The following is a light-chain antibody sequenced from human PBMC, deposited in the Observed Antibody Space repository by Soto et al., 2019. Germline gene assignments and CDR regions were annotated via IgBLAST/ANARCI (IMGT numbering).Light chain of an antibody. J-gene: IGLJ3*02. CDR3: SSYTTSSTWV. Sequence: QSVLTQPASVSGSPGQSITISCTGTSSDVGAYNYVSWYRQHPGKGPELIIYKGTDRPSGVSSRFSGSKSGNTASLTISGLQAEDEADYYCSSYTTSSTWVFGGGTQLTVL. CDR1: SSDVGAYNY. CDR2: KGT. V-gene: IGLV2-14*01.